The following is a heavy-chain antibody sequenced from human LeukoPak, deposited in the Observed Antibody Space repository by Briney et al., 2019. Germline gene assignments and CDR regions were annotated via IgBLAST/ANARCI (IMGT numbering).Heavy chain of an antibody. J-gene: IGHJ4*02. CDR1: GGSVSSGSYY. V-gene: IGHV4-61*01. CDR2: IYYSGST. D-gene: IGHD4-17*01. CDR3: ARERYGDSVDY. Sequence: SETLSLTCTVSGGSVSSGSYYWSWLRQPPGRGLEWIGYIYYSGSTNYNPSLKSRVTISVDTSRNQFSLKLSSVTAADTAMHYCARERYGDSVDYWGQGTLVTVSS.